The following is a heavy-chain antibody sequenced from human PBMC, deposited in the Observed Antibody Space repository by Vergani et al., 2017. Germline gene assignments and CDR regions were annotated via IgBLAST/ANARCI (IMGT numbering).Heavy chain of an antibody. V-gene: IGHV3-21*01. CDR2: ISSSSGYT. D-gene: IGHD6-13*01. J-gene: IGHJ4*02. CDR3: ARDLRAAAVGDPFYY. Sequence: EVQLVESGGGLVKPGGSLRLSCAASGFTFSSYSMNWVRQAPGKGLEWVSSISSSSGYTYYADSMKGRFTISRDNAKDSLYLQMDSLRAEDTAVYYCARDLRAAAVGDPFYYWGQGTLVTVSS. CDR1: GFTFSSYS.